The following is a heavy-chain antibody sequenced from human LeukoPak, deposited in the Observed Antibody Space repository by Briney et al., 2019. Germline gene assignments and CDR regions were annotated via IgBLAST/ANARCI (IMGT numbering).Heavy chain of an antibody. CDR3: AKDQDSSGWYAPLDY. CDR1: GFTFSSYA. CDR2: ISGSGGST. Sequence: GGSLRLSCAASGFTFSSYAMSWVRQAPGKGLEWVSAISGSGGSTYYADSVKGRFTISRDNSRNTLYLQMNSLRAEDTAVYYCAKDQDSSGWYAPLDYWGQGTLVTVSS. V-gene: IGHV3-23*01. D-gene: IGHD6-19*01. J-gene: IGHJ4*02.